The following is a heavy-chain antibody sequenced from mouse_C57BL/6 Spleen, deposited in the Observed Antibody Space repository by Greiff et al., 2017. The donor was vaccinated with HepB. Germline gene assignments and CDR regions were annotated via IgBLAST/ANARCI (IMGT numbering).Heavy chain of an antibody. CDR2: ISDGGSYT. CDR3: ARDHDYEDPWFAY. J-gene: IGHJ3*01. D-gene: IGHD2-4*01. Sequence: EVKLMESGGGLVKPGGSLKLSCAASGFTFSSYAMSWVRQTPEKRLEWVATISDGGSYTYYPDNVKGRFTISRDNAKNNLYLQMSHLKSEDTAMYYCARDHDYEDPWFAYWGQGTLVTVPA. CDR1: GFTFSSYA. V-gene: IGHV5-4*01.